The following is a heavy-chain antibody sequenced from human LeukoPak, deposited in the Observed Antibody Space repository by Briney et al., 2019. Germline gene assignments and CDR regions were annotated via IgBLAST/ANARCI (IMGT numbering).Heavy chain of an antibody. Sequence: SETLSLACTVSGGSISSSSYYWGWIRQPPGKGLEWIGSIYYSGSTYYNPSLKSRVTISVDTSKNQFSLKLSSVTAADTAVCYCARNTIFGVVIIARFNWFDPWGQGTLVTVSS. V-gene: IGHV4-39*07. D-gene: IGHD3-3*01. CDR1: GGSISSSSYY. CDR2: IYYSGST. CDR3: ARNTIFGVVIIARFNWFDP. J-gene: IGHJ5*02.